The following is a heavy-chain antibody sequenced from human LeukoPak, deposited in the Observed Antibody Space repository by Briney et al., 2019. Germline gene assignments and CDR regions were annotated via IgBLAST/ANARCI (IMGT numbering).Heavy chain of an antibody. CDR3: ARVRALRTQTRPNWEPKMAMRAFDM. V-gene: IGHV1-8*01. Sequence: ASVKVSCKASGYSFTNYDIHWVRQATGQGFEWMGWMSPNNGNTGYAQKLQGRVTITRDTSITTAYMELSSLRSEDTAVYYCARVRALRTQTRPNWEPKMAMRAFDMWGQGTMVTVSS. J-gene: IGHJ3*02. CDR1: GYSFTNYD. D-gene: IGHD7-27*01. CDR2: MSPNNGNT.